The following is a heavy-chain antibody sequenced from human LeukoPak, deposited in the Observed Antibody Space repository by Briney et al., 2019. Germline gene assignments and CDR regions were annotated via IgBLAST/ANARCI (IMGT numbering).Heavy chain of an antibody. Sequence: GASVKVSCKASGYTFTDSAIHWVRQAPGQRLEWLGWINAGNGKTHYSQRFQGRLTVTRDTSASTAYMELSSLRSEDTAVYYCARENTRDDAFDIWGQGTMVTVSS. D-gene: IGHD1-1*01. CDR2: INAGNGKT. CDR3: ARENTRDDAFDI. V-gene: IGHV1-3*01. J-gene: IGHJ3*02. CDR1: GYTFTDSA.